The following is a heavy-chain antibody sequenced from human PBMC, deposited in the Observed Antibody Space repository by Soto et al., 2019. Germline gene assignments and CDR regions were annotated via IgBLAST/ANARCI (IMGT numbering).Heavy chain of an antibody. CDR1: GFTFSSYG. J-gene: IGHJ6*02. D-gene: IGHD2-15*01. V-gene: IGHV3-33*01. CDR3: ARSGRVVAATACWGMDV. CDR2: IWYDGSNK. Sequence: GGSLRLSCAASGFTFSSYGMHWVRQAPGKGLEWVAVIWYDGSNKYYADSVKGRFTISRDNSKNTLYLQMNSLRAEDTAVYYCARSGRVVAATACWGMDVWGQGTTVTVSS.